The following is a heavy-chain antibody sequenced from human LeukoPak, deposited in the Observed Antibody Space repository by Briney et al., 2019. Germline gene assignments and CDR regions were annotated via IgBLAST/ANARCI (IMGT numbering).Heavy chain of an antibody. CDR2: IYYSGST. CDR1: GGSISSYY. D-gene: IGHD5-18*01. Sequence: PSETLSLTCTVSGGSISSYYWSWIRQPPGKGLEWIGYIYYSGSTNYNPSLKSRVTISVDTSKNQFSLKLSSVTAADAAVYYCASARDTAMASYWYFDLWGRGTLVTVSS. J-gene: IGHJ2*01. CDR3: ASARDTAMASYWYFDL. V-gene: IGHV4-59*01.